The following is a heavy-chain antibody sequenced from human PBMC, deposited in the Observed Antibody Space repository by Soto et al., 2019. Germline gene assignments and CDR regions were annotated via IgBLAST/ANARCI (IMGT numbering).Heavy chain of an antibody. CDR1: GGPIKTGDYY. CDR3: ARAGFSYGHLLF. D-gene: IGHD3-10*01. Sequence: SETLSLTCNVSGGPIKTGDYYWNWIRQPPGKGLEWIGYVFYSGATNYSPSLKSRAAISMDTSKNQSSLSLTSVTAADTAVYYCARAGFSYGHLLFWGQGIRVTVSS. CDR2: VFYSGAT. J-gene: IGHJ4*02. V-gene: IGHV4-30-4*01.